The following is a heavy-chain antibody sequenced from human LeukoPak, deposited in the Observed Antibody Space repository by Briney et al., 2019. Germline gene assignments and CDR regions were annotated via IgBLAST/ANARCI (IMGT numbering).Heavy chain of an antibody. D-gene: IGHD5-18*01. J-gene: IGHJ4*02. CDR3: ARGGATPMVFRY. CDR2: IYYSGST. V-gene: IGHV4-59*12. Sequence: SETLSLTCTVSGGSISSYYWSWIRQPPGKGLEWIGYIYYSGSTNYNPSLTSRVTISVDTSKNQFSLTLTSLTAADTAVYYCARGGATPMVFRYWGQGTLVTVSS. CDR1: GGSISSYY.